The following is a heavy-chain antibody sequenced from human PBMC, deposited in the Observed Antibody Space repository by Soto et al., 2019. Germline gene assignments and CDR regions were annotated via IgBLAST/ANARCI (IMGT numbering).Heavy chain of an antibody. CDR3: ASAVYWSGGSCSFDH. CDR2: VYYSGST. CDR1: GGSVRSGNYY. V-gene: IGHV4-61*01. Sequence: QVQLQESGPGLVKPSETLSLTCTVSGGSVRSGNYYWTWIRQPPGKGLEWIGFVYYSGSTNYNPSLKSLATLSLDTSKNQFSLKLTSVTAADTAVYYCASAVYWSGGSCSFDHWGQGTLVTVSS. J-gene: IGHJ5*02. D-gene: IGHD2-15*01.